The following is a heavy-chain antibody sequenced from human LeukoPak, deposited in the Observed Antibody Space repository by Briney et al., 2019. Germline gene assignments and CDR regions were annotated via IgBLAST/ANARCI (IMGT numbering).Heavy chain of an antibody. Sequence: SETLSLTCAVYGGSFSGYYWSWIRQPPGKGLEWIGEINHSGSTNYNPSLKSRVTISVDTSKNQFSLKLSSVTAADTAVYYCAMMTTVTRAADHWGQGTLVTVSS. D-gene: IGHD4-17*01. CDR1: GGSFSGYY. CDR2: INHSGST. J-gene: IGHJ4*02. V-gene: IGHV4-34*01. CDR3: AMMTTVTRAADH.